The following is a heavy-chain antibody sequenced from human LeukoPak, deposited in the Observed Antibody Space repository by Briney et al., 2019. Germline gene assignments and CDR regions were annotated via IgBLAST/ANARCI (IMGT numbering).Heavy chain of an antibody. V-gene: IGHV1-2*02. CDR1: GYTFTGYY. CDR2: INPNSGGT. CDR3: ARVQRSRAYDYVWGSYGY. Sequence: GASVKVSCKASGYTFTGYYMHWVRQAPGQGLEWMGWINPNSGGTNYAQKFQGRVTMTRDTSISTAYMELSRLRSDDTAVYYCARVQRSRAYDYVWGSYGYWGQGTLVTVSS. D-gene: IGHD3-16*01. J-gene: IGHJ4*02.